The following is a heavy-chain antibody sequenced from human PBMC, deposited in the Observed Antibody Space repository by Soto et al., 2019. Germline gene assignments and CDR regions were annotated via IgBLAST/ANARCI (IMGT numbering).Heavy chain of an antibody. CDR1: GYTFTSYG. CDR2: ISAYNGNT. CDR3: ARDPTTVLYSSGYSVWGY. Sequence: QVQLVQSGAEVKKPGASVKVSCKASGYTFTSYGISWVRQAPGQGLEWMGWISAYNGNTNYAQKLQGRVTMTTDTSTSTAYMELRSLRSDDTAVYYCARDPTTVLYSSGYSVWGYWGQRTLVTVSS. D-gene: IGHD6-19*01. J-gene: IGHJ4*02. V-gene: IGHV1-18*01.